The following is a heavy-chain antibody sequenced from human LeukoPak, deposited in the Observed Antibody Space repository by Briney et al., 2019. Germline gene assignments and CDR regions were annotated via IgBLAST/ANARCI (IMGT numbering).Heavy chain of an antibody. J-gene: IGHJ3*02. Sequence: PGGSLRLSCAASGLTFSNFGMSWIRQAPGKGLEWVSAISGSGNKTYFADSVKGRFTISRDNSKNTLYLQMNSLRAEDTAVYYCAKLGISTPLDIWGQGTMVTVSS. CDR1: GLTFSNFG. D-gene: IGHD2-2*01. V-gene: IGHV3-23*01. CDR2: ISGSGNKT. CDR3: AKLGISTPLDI.